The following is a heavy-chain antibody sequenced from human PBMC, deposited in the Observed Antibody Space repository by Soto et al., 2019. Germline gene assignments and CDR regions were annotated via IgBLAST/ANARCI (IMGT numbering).Heavy chain of an antibody. V-gene: IGHV1-18*01. CDR1: GYTFTSYG. CDR2: ISAYNGKT. CDR3: ARGGDVNYYHGMDV. J-gene: IGHJ6*02. Sequence: QVQLVQSGGEVKKPGASVKLSCTASGYTFTSYGISWVRQAPGQGLEWMGWISAYNGKTNYAQNVPGRVTMTTDTSTRTATTALRGLSSDDTAVYYCARGGDVNYYHGMDVWGQGTTVTLSS. D-gene: IGHD5-12*01.